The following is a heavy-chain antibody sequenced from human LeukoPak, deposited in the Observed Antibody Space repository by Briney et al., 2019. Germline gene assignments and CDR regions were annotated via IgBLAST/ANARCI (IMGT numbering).Heavy chain of an antibody. Sequence: ASVKVSCKASGGTFSSYAISWVRQAPGQGLEWMGGIIPIFGTANYAQKFQGRVTITADESTSTAYMELSSLRSEDTAVYYCARERWSESGSYFYYWGQGTLVTVSS. D-gene: IGHD1-26*01. CDR1: GGTFSSYA. CDR2: IIPIFGTA. CDR3: ARERWSESGSYFYY. J-gene: IGHJ4*02. V-gene: IGHV1-69*13.